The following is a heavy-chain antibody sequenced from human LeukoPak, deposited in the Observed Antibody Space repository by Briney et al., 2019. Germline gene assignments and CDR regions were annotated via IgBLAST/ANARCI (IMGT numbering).Heavy chain of an antibody. Sequence: SETLSLTCTVSGGSISSYYWSWIRQPAGKGLEWIGRIYTSGSTNYNPSLKSRVTMSVDTSKNQFSLKLSSVTAADTAVYYCARDGYSSGWYSFFDYWGQGTLVTISS. V-gene: IGHV4-4*07. D-gene: IGHD6-19*01. CDR3: ARDGYSSGWYSFFDY. CDR2: IYTSGST. J-gene: IGHJ4*02. CDR1: GGSISSYY.